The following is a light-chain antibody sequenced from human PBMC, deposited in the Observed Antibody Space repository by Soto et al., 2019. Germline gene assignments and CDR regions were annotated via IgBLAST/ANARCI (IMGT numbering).Light chain of an antibody. CDR2: DTS. CDR3: QTYNNWPLT. CDR1: QGIGDT. J-gene: IGKJ4*01. Sequence: VLTQAPGTLSLSPVYRAILPLQASQGIGDTLAFYQHKPGQTPRLLIYDTSTRATGVPTRFSGSRSGAEFTLTINSLQSEDFAVYYCQTYNNWPLTCGGGHTV. V-gene: IGKV3-15*01.